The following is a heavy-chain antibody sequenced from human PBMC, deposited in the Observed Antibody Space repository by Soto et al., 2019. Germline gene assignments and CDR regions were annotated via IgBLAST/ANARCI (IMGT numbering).Heavy chain of an antibody. D-gene: IGHD6-13*01. CDR2: IIPVFGPA. Sequence: GASVKVSCKASGVTLKNSALSWVRQAPGQGLEWMGGIIPVFGPALYAQKFQGRVTVTADESTNTAFLDVSSLRSEDTAVYYCGRGGSWAKVDSWDPGTLVTVS. J-gene: IGHJ4*02. CDR1: GVTLKNSA. CDR3: GRGGSWAKVDS. V-gene: IGHV1-69*13.